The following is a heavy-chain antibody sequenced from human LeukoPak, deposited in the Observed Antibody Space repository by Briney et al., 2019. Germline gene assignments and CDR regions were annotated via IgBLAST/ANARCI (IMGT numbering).Heavy chain of an antibody. D-gene: IGHD6-13*01. CDR2: IYYSGST. J-gene: IGHJ5*02. V-gene: IGHV4-61*01. Sequence: PSETLSLTCTVSGVSVSSGSYYWSWIRQPPGKGLEWIGYIYYSGSTNYNPSLKSRVTISVDTSKNQFSLKLSSATAADTAVYYCARSDSSSRRWSWFDPWGQGTLVTVSS. CDR1: GVSVSSGSYY. CDR3: ARSDSSSRRWSWFDP.